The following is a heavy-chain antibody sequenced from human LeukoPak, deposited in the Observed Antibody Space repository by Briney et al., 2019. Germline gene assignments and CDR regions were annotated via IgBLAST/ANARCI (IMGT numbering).Heavy chain of an antibody. V-gene: IGHV4-59*01. D-gene: IGHD3-22*01. CDR3: ASGASSGYYFSFDY. CDR1: GGSISSYY. J-gene: IGHJ4*02. CDR2: IYYSGST. Sequence: PSETLSLTCTVSGGSISSYYWSWIRQPPGKGLEWIGYIYYSGSTNYNPSLKSRVTISVDTSKNQFSLKLSSVTAADTAVYYCASGASSGYYFSFDYWGQGTLVTVSS.